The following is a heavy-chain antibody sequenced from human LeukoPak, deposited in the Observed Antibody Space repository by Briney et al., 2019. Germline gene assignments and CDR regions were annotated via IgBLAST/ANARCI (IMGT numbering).Heavy chain of an antibody. J-gene: IGHJ4*02. CDR1: GFRFSCFG. V-gene: IGHV3-33*06. CDR2: IWSDSSYI. Sequence: GGSLRLSCAASGFRFSCFGMHWVRQAPGKGLDWVAVIWSDSSYIYYADSVKGRFTISRDNSKNTLYLQMNSLRAEDTAVYYCAKIVQYTAATGTGPESWGQGSLVTVSP. CDR3: AKIVQYTAATGTGPES. D-gene: IGHD6-13*01.